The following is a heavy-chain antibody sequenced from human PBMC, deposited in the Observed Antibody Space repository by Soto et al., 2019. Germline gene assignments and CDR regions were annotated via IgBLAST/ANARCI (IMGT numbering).Heavy chain of an antibody. CDR2: ISGSGGST. V-gene: IGHV3-23*01. J-gene: IGHJ5*02. CDR3: AKIPVLGYCSSTSCYEVGHHWFDP. D-gene: IGHD2-2*01. CDR1: GFTFSSYA. Sequence: PGGSLRLSCAASGFTFSSYAMSWVRQAPGKGLEWVSAISGSGGSTYYADSVKGRFTISRDNSKNTLYLQMNSLRAEDTAVYYCAKIPVLGYCSSTSCYEVGHHWFDPWGQGTLVTVSS.